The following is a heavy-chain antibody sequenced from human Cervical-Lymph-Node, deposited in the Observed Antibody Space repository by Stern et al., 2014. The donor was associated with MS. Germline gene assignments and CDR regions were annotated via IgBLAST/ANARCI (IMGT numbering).Heavy chain of an antibody. CDR2: IYYTGSN. J-gene: IGHJ4*02. V-gene: IGHV4-39*01. Sequence: QVQLQESGPGLVKPSETLSLTCTVSGGSISSSSYYWGWVRQTPEKGLEWIASIYYTGSNYYNPSLKSRVTISIDTSKNQFSLKRSSVTAADTAVYYCATVGATALDYWGQGTLVTVSS. D-gene: IGHD1-26*01. CDR3: ATVGATALDY. CDR1: GGSISSSSYY.